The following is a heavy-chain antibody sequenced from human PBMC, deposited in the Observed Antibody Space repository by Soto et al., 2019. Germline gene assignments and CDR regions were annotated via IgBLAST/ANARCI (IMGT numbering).Heavy chain of an antibody. V-gene: IGHV3-48*02. CDR1: GFTFSSYS. J-gene: IGHJ4*02. Sequence: PGGSLRLSCAACGFTFSSYSMNWVRQAPGKGLEWVSYISRSSSTIYYADSVKGRFTISRDNAKNSLYLQMNSLRDEDTAVYYCARDSYDSSGYYCPLCGYWGQGTLVTVSS. CDR2: ISRSSSTI. CDR3: ARDSYDSSGYYCPLCGY. D-gene: IGHD3-22*01.